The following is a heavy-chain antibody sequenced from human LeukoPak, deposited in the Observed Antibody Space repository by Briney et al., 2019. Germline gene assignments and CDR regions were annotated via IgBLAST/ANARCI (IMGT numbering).Heavy chain of an antibody. V-gene: IGHV3-33*01. CDR3: ARVHSSSSPYFDY. Sequence: GGSLRLSCAASGFTFSYYGMHWVRQAPGKGLEWVAVIWYDGSNKYYADSVKGRFTISRDNSKNTLYLQMNSLRAEDTAVYYCARVHSSSSPYFDYWGQGTLVTVSS. CDR2: IWYDGSNK. CDR1: GFTFSYYG. D-gene: IGHD6-6*01. J-gene: IGHJ4*02.